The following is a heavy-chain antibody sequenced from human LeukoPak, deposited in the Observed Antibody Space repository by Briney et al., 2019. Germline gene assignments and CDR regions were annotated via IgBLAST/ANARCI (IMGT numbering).Heavy chain of an antibody. D-gene: IGHD2-2*01. CDR2: IKQDGSEK. V-gene: IGHV3-7*01. CDR1: GFTFSSYW. J-gene: IGHJ5*02. Sequence: GGSLRLSCAASGFTFSSYWMSWVRQAPGRGLEWVANIKQDGSEKYYVDSVKGRFTISKDNAKNSLYLQMNSLRAEDTAVYYCARDDCSSISCYHNWFDPWGQGTLVTVSS. CDR3: ARDDCSSISCYHNWFDP.